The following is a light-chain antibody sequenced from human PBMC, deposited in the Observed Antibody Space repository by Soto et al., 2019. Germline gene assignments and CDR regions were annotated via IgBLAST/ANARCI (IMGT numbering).Light chain of an antibody. J-gene: IGKJ2*01. CDR2: RAS. Sequence: EIVMTQSPATLSVSPGERATLSCRASQSVSSNLAWYQQKPGQAPRLLIYRASTRATGIPARFSGSGSGTEFTLTISSLQSEDFAVYYCQQYNRMYTFGQGTKLEIK. V-gene: IGKV3-15*01. CDR3: QQYNRMYT. CDR1: QSVSSN.